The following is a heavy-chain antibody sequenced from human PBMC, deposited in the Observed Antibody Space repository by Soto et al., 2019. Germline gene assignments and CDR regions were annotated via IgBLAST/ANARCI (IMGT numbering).Heavy chain of an antibody. Sequence: TLSLTCTVSGGSISSGGYYWSWIRQHPGKGLEWIGYIYYSGSTYYNPSLKSRVTISVDTSKNQFSLKLSSVTAADTAVYYCAREGDRWLQSPTPFDYWGQGTLVTVSS. CDR3: AREGDRWLQSPTPFDY. V-gene: IGHV4-31*03. CDR2: IYYSGST. D-gene: IGHD5-12*01. J-gene: IGHJ4*02. CDR1: GGSISSGGYY.